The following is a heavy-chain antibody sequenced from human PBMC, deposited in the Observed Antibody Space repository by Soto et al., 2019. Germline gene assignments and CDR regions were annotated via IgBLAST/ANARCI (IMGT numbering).Heavy chain of an antibody. CDR2: INWNGGST. V-gene: IGHV3-20*04. Sequence: PGGSLRLSCAASGFTFDDYGMSWVRQAPGKGLEWVSGINWNGGSTGYADSVKGRFTISRDNAKNSLYLQMNSLRAEDTALYYCARGYFDWLTYYYYYGMDVWGQGTTVTVSS. CDR3: ARGYFDWLTYYYYYGMDV. J-gene: IGHJ6*02. D-gene: IGHD3-9*01. CDR1: GFTFDDYG.